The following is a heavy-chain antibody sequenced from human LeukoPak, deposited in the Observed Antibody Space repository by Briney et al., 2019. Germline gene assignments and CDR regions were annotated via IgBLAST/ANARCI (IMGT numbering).Heavy chain of an antibody. V-gene: IGHV3-23*01. CDR2: ISGSGGST. Sequence: GGSLRLSCAASGFTFSSYAMSWVRQAPGKGLEWVSAISGSGGSTYYADSVKGRFTISRDNSENTLYLQMNSLRAEDTAVYYCAKLPRYGGSGGNFDYWGQGTLVTVPS. CDR3: AKLPRYGGSGGNFDY. J-gene: IGHJ4*02. D-gene: IGHD1-26*01. CDR1: GFTFSSYA.